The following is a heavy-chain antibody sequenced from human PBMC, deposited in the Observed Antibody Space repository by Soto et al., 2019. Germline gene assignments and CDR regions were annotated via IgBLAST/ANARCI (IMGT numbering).Heavy chain of an antibody. CDR2: ISGSGGST. V-gene: IGHV3-23*01. D-gene: IGHD1-1*01. J-gene: IGHJ5*02. CDR3: ARDLGLPRYFAP. Sequence: GGSLRLSCAASGFTFSSYAMSWVRQAPGKGLEWVSAISGSGGSTYYADSVKGRFTISRDNSKNTLYLQMNSLRAEDTAVYYCARDLGLPRYFAPWGQGPLVTVSP. CDR1: GFTFSSYA.